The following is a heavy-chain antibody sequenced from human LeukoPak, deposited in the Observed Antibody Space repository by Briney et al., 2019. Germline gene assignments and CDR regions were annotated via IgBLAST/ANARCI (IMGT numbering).Heavy chain of an antibody. Sequence: GGSLRLSCAASGFTFSTYSMNWVRQAPGKGLEWVSYINNNGGAIYYADSVKGRFTISRDNAENSLYLQMNSLRAEDTAVYYCARGRNYVGVGLDYWGQGTLVTVSS. V-gene: IGHV3-48*01. J-gene: IGHJ4*02. D-gene: IGHD2-21*01. CDR3: ARGRNYVGVGLDY. CDR2: INNNGGAI. CDR1: GFTFSTYS.